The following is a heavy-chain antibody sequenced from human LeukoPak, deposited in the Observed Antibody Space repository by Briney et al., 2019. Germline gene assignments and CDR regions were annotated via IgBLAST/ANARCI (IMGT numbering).Heavy chain of an antibody. CDR1: GYTFTSYG. CDR2: ISAYNGNT. J-gene: IGHJ6*02. D-gene: IGHD4-17*01. V-gene: IGHV1-18*01. CDR3: ARDGDYGDYANDYYYYYSMDV. Sequence: GASVKVSCKASGYTFTSYGISWVRQAPGQGLEWMGWISAYNGNTNYAQKLQGRVTMTTDTSTSTAYMELRSLRSDDTAVYYCARDGDYGDYANDYYYYYSMDVWGQGTTVTVSS.